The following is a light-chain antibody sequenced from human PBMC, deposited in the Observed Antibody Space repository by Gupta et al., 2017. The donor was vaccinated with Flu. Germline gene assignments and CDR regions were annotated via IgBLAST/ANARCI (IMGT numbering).Light chain of an antibody. V-gene: IGLV1-44*01. Sequence: QSVLPQPPSASGPPGQRVTISCSGSSSNIGSNTVNWYQQLPGTAHKLLIYSNNQRPSGVPDRFSGSKSGTSASLAISGLQSEDEADYYCAAWDDSLNGWVFGGGTKLTVL. J-gene: IGLJ3*02. CDR2: SNN. CDR1: SSNIGSNT. CDR3: AAWDDSLNGWV.